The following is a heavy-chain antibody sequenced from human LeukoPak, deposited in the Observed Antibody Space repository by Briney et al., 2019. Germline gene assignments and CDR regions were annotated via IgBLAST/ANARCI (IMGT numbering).Heavy chain of an antibody. Sequence: SETLSLTCTVSGGSISSYYWSWIRQPAGKGLEWVGRIYTSGSTNYNPSLKSRVTMSVDTSTNQFSLKLSSVTAADTAVYYCARGYSNSGSYVGWFDPWGQGTLVTVSS. CDR3: ARGYSNSGSYVGWFDP. CDR1: GGSISSYY. CDR2: IYTSGST. V-gene: IGHV4-4*07. J-gene: IGHJ5*02. D-gene: IGHD1-26*01.